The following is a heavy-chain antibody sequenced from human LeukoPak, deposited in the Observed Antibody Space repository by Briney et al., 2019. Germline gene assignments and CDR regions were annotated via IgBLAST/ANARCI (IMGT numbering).Heavy chain of an antibody. CDR3: ARGDILTGYSNY. CDR2: IYTYESP. J-gene: IGHJ4*02. CDR1: GGSISSGSYY. V-gene: IGHV4-61*02. D-gene: IGHD3-9*01. Sequence: PSETLSLTCTVSGGSISSGSYYWSWIRQPAGKGLEWIGRIYTYESPNYNPSLKSRVTISVDTSKNQFSLKLSSVTAADTAVYYCARGDILTGYSNYWGQGTLVTVSS.